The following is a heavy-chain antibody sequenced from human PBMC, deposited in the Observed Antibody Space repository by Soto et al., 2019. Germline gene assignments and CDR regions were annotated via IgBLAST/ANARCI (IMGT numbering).Heavy chain of an antibody. J-gene: IGHJ1*01. CDR3: ARDGPSPYDILTGYLS. D-gene: IGHD3-9*01. Sequence: SDPLSLTFTLSGGSIRTSGHYWRWIRQHPGKGLEWIGYIYHSGSTDYNPSLKSRVTISVDTSKNQFSLKLSSVTAADTAVYYCARDGPSPYDILTGYLSWGQG. V-gene: IGHV4-31*03. CDR1: GGSIRTSGHY. CDR2: IYHSGST.